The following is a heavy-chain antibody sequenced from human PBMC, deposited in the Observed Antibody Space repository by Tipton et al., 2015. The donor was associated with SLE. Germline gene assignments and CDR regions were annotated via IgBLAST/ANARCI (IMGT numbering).Heavy chain of an antibody. J-gene: IGHJ6*03. CDR2: IYYSGST. V-gene: IGHV4-39*01. Sequence: TLSLTCTVYGGSISSHYWSWIRQTPGKGLEWIGSIYYSGSTYYNPSLKSRVTISVDTSKNQFSLKLSSVTAADTAVYYCARQEARHYYYYYMDVWGKGTTVTVSS. CDR1: GGSISSHY. CDR3: ARQEARHYYYYYMDV.